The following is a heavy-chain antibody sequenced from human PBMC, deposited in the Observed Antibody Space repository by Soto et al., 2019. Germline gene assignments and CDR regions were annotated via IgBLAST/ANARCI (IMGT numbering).Heavy chain of an antibody. CDR1: GGSXXXXX. J-gene: IGHJ4*02. CDR2: INHSGST. V-gene: IGHV4-34*01. D-gene: IGHD2-15*01. CDR3: ARVRPCGGTCYSERD. Sequence: KPXXTXSLTCAXSGGSXXXXXXXXXRQPPGKGLEWIGEINHSGSTNSNPSLKSXXXXSXXXXXXXXXXXXXXXXXXDTAVYYCARVRPCGGTCYSERDWGQGTLVT.